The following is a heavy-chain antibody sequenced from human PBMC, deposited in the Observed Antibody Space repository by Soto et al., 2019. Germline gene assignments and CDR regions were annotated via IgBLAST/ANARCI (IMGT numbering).Heavy chain of an antibody. CDR3: ARESDH. V-gene: IGHV3-23*01. CDR2: ISGSGGGT. Sequence: GGSLRLSCAASGFTFSSYAMSWVRQAPGKGLEWVSTISGSGGGTYYADSMKGRFTISRDNSKNTLYLQMYSLRVEDTAVYYCARESDHWGQGTLVTSPQ. CDR1: GFTFSSYA. J-gene: IGHJ4*02.